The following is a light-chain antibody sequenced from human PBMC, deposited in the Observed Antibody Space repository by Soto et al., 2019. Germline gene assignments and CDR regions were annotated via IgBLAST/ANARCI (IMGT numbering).Light chain of an antibody. V-gene: IGLV2-8*01. Sequence: QSVLTQPPSASGSPGQSVTISCTGTSSDVGGYIFVSWYQQHPGKAPKLMIYDVNKRPSGVPDRFSGSKSDNTASLTVSGLRAEDEADYYCVSYAGGTYVFGTGTKLTVL. CDR2: DVN. J-gene: IGLJ1*01. CDR3: VSYAGGTYV. CDR1: SSDVGGYIF.